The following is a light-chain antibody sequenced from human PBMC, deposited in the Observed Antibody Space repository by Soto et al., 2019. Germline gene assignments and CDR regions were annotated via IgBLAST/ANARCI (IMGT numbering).Light chain of an antibody. J-gene: IGKJ5*01. CDR2: AAS. CDR1: QGXNNY. CDR3: QQVNSYPIT. Sequence: XIXLTXXXXXXSXXVGXXVTXXXXASQGXNNYLAWYQQKAGKAPKLLIYAASTLQSGVPSRFSGXGXXXXXXXTISSLQPEDFATYYCQQVNSYPITFGQGTRLEXK. V-gene: IGKV1-9*01.